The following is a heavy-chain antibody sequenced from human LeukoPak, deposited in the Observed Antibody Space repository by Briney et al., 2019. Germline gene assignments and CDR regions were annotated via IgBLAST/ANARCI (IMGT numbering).Heavy chain of an antibody. CDR3: ARRSWNDY. V-gene: IGHV1-8*01. J-gene: IGHJ4*02. Sequence: GASVKVSCKASGYTFTSFDINWVRQATGQGLEFMGWMNPNSGNTAYAQKFQGRVTMTRNTSITTAYMELSSLTSEDTAVYYCARRSWNDYWGQGTPVTVSS. CDR2: MNPNSGNT. CDR1: GYTFTSFD. D-gene: IGHD6-13*01.